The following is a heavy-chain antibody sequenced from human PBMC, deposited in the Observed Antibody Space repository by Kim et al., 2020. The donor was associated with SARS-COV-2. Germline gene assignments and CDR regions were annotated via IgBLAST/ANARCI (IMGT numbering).Heavy chain of an antibody. CDR3: AKGWGYRGNVKYSQH. CDR2: ISGSGGST. V-gene: IGHV3-23*01. D-gene: IGHD5-12*01. Sequence: WGSLRLSCAASGFTFSSYAMSWVRQAPGKGLEWVSAISGSGGSTYYADSVKGRFTISRDNSKNTLYLQMNSLRAEDTAVYYCAKGWGYRGNVKYSQHWGQGTLVTVSS. J-gene: IGHJ1*01. CDR1: GFTFSSYA.